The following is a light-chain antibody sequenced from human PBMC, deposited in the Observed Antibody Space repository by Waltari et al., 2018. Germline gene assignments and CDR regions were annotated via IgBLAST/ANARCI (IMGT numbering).Light chain of an antibody. CDR3: QQRHNWPLT. J-gene: IGKJ4*01. Sequence: EIVLTQSPATLSLSPGERATLSCRASQSVRSYLAWYQQKPGQAPRLLIHDTSNRASGIPARCSGSGSGTDFSLSISSLEPEDFAVYYCQQRHNWPLTFGGGTKVEIK. CDR2: DTS. CDR1: QSVRSY. V-gene: IGKV3-11*01.